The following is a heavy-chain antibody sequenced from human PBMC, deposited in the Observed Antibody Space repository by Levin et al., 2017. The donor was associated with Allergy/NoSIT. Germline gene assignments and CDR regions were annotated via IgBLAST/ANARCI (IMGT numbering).Heavy chain of an antibody. D-gene: IGHD6-13*01. CDR3: AKDRAKAYSSSWKRIYYYYYCGMDV. CDR1: GFTFSSYG. V-gene: IGHV3-30*18. Sequence: GGSLRLSCAASGFTFSSYGMHWVRQAPGKGLEWVAVISYDGSNKYYADSVKGRFTISRDNSKNTLYLQMNSLRAEDTAVYYCAKDRAKAYSSSWKRIYYYYYCGMDVWGQGTTVTVSS. CDR2: ISYDGSNK. J-gene: IGHJ6*02.